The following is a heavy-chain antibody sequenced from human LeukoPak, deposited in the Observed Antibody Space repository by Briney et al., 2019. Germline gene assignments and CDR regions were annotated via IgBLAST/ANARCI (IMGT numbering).Heavy chain of an antibody. Sequence: GRSLRLSCAVSGFTLDDYAMHWVRQAPGKGREWVSGISWNIGRIGYADSVKGRFTISKNNANNSLYVQMNSLRPEDIALYYCAISGCSSSSCYLNYWGQGTLVTVSS. CDR2: ISWNIGRI. CDR1: GFTLDDYA. V-gene: IGHV3-9*03. J-gene: IGHJ4*02. CDR3: AISGCSSSSCYLNY. D-gene: IGHD2-2*01.